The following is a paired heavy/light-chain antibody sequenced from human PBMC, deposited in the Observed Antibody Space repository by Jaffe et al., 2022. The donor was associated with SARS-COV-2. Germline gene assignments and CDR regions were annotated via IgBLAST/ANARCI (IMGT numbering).Light chain of an antibody. CDR2: KVS. Sequence: DVVMTQSPLSLPVTLGQPASISCRSSQSLVYSDGNTYLNWFQQRPGQSPRRLIYKVSNRDSGVPDRFSGSGSGTDFTLKISRVEAEDVGVYYCMQGTHWPPTVTFGPGTKVDIK. CDR1: QSLVYSDGNTY. J-gene: IGKJ3*01. V-gene: IGKV2-30*01. CDR3: MQGTHWPPTVT.
Heavy chain of an antibody. V-gene: IGHV1-18*01. Sequence: QVQLVQSGAEVKKPGASVKVSCKASGYTFTSYGISWVRQAPGQGLEWMGWISAYNGNTNYAQKLQGRVTMTTDTSTSTAYMELRSLRSDDTAVYYCARDASYCSSTSCYDSALYYYYGMDVWGQGTTVTVSS. CDR3: ARDASYCSSTSCYDSALYYYYGMDV. J-gene: IGHJ6*02. CDR2: ISAYNGNT. D-gene: IGHD2-2*01. CDR1: GYTFTSYG.